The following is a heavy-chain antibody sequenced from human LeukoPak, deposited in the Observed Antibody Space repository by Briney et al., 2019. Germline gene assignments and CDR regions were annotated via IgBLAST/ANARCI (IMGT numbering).Heavy chain of an antibody. CDR2: IYSGGST. Sequence: QPGGPLRLPCAASGFPVSSNYMGGARQAPGRGWGWVSVIYSGGSTYYADSVKGRFTISRDNSKNTLYLQMNSLRAEDTAVYYCASAAVVVPAARYYYYYGMDVWGQGTTVTVSS. D-gene: IGHD2-2*01. V-gene: IGHV3-66*01. J-gene: IGHJ6*02. CDR3: ASAAVVVPAARYYYYYGMDV. CDR1: GFPVSSNY.